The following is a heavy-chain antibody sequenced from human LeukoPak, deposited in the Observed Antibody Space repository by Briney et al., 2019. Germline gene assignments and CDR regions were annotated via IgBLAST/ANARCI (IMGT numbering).Heavy chain of an antibody. Sequence: SETLSLTCAVSAYSISSGYYWGWIRQPPGKGLEWIGTIYHSGSTYYNPSLQSRVTISVDTSKNQFSLNLSSVTAADTAVYYCARGGAGSYRSYFDYWGQGTLVTVSS. V-gene: IGHV4-38-2*01. D-gene: IGHD3-10*01. CDR3: ARGGAGSYRSYFDY. J-gene: IGHJ4*02. CDR2: IYHSGST. CDR1: AYSISSGYY.